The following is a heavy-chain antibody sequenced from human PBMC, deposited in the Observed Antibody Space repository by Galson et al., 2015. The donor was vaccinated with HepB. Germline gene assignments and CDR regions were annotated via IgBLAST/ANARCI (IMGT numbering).Heavy chain of an antibody. J-gene: IGHJ3*02. CDR2: FDPEDGET. D-gene: IGHD5-18*01. CDR1: GYTLTELS. V-gene: IGHV1-24*01. Sequence: SVKVSCKVSGYTLTELSMHWVRQAPGKGLEWMGGFDPEDGETIYAQKFQGRVTMTEDTSTDTAYMELSSLRSEDTAVYYCATPSMQGIQLWRGAFDIWGQGTMVTVSS. CDR3: ATPSMQGIQLWRGAFDI.